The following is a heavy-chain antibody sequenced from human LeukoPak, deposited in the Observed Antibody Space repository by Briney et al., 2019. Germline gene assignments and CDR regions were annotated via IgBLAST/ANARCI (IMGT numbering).Heavy chain of an antibody. CDR1: GFTFSSYA. CDR3: ARRGIGYGMDV. J-gene: IGHJ6*02. Sequence: GGSLRLSCAASGFTFSSYAMTWVRQAPGKGLEWVSAISGGGDSTYYADSVKGRFTISRDNAKNTVHLQMNSLRAEDTAVYYCARRGIGYGMDVWGQGTTVTVSS. D-gene: IGHD1-26*01. V-gene: IGHV3-23*01. CDR2: ISGGGDST.